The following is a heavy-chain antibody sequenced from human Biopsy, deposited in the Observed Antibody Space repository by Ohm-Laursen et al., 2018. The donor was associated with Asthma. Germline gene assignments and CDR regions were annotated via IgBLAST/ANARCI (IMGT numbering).Heavy chain of an antibody. CDR3: ARGDSSGWSHYYFDY. Sequence: SLRLSCAASGFTLSSYVMHWVRQAPGKGLDWVALISFDPLNKQYADWVRGRFTVSRDSSKNTLYLQMNSLRADDTAVYYCARGDSSGWSHYYFDYWGQGTLVTVSS. D-gene: IGHD6-19*01. CDR2: ISFDPLNK. J-gene: IGHJ4*02. V-gene: IGHV3-30*03. CDR1: GFTLSSYV.